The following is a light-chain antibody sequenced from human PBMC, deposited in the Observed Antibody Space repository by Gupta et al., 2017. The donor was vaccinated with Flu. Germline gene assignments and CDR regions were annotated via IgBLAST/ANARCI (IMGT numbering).Light chain of an antibody. Sequence: EIELTQSPATLSLSPGERATLSCRASQSISTYLAWYQKKPGQAPRLLIYDASNRATGTPARFSGSGSGTNFTLTISSLEPEDFAVYYCQRRSNWPPYTFGQGTRLEI. V-gene: IGKV3-11*01. CDR2: DAS. CDR3: QRRSNWPPYT. CDR1: QSISTY. J-gene: IGKJ2*01.